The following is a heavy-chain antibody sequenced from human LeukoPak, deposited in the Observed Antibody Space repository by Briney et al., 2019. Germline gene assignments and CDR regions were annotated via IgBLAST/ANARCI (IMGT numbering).Heavy chain of an antibody. CDR2: IYYSGST. CDR3: ARGLIFRSYYYGSGGRMLDC. Sequence: SETLSLTCTVSGGSISSYHWSWIRQPPGKGLECIGYIYYSGSTHYNPSLKSRVTISVDTSKNQFSLKLSSVTAADTAVYYCARGLIFRSYYYGSGGRMLDCWGQGTLVTVSS. J-gene: IGHJ4*02. V-gene: IGHV4-59*12. D-gene: IGHD3-10*01. CDR1: GGSISSYH.